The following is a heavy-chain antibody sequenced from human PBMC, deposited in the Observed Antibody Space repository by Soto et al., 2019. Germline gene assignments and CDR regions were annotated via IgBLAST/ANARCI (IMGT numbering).Heavy chain of an antibody. V-gene: IGHV3-48*03. D-gene: IGHD2-2*01. CDR1: GFTFSSYE. J-gene: IGHJ4*02. Sequence: GGSLRLSCAASGFTFSSYEMNWVRQAPGKTLEWVSYISSAGDSSYYADSVKSRFTISRDNAKNSLYLQMNSLRVEDTAVYYCARVYCSTTTCHVQPFDSWGQGTLVTVSS. CDR2: ISSAGDSS. CDR3: ARVYCSTTTCHVQPFDS.